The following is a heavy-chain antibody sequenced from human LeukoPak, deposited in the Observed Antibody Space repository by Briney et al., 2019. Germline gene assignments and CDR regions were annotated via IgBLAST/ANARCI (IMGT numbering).Heavy chain of an antibody. CDR1: GYTFTNHG. CDR2: ISIYNGNT. V-gene: IGHV1-18*04. J-gene: IGHJ3*02. D-gene: IGHD3-10*01. Sequence: ASVKVSCKASGYTFTNHGITWLRQAPGQGLEWMGWISIYNGNTDYGQNLRGRVTMTTDTSTSTAYMELRSLRSDDTAVYYCARGVTYGSPNDAFDIWGQGTMVTVSS. CDR3: ARGVTYGSPNDAFDI.